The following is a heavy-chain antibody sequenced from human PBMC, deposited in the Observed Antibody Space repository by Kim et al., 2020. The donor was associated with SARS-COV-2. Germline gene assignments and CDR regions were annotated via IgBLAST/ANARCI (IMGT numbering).Heavy chain of an antibody. CDR3: ARGFDP. Sequence: SETLSLTRTVSGGSISSYYWSWIRQPPGKGLEWIGYIYYSGNTNYNPSLKSRVTISVDTSNNQFSLKLSSVTAADTAVYYCARGFDPWGQGTLVTVSS. J-gene: IGHJ5*02. V-gene: IGHV4-59*08. CDR2: IYYSGNT. CDR1: GGSISSYY.